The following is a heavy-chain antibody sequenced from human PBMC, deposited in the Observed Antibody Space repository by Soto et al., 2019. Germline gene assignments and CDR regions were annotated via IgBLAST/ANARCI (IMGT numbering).Heavy chain of an antibody. V-gene: IGHV1-2*04. Sequence: GASVKVSCKASGYTFTGYYMHWVRQAPGQGLEWMGWINPNSGGTNYAQKFQGWVTMTRDTSISTAYMELSRLRSDDTAVYYCARHYDILTGYYTGSWFDPWGQGTLVTVS. CDR1: GYTFTGYY. CDR2: INPNSGGT. D-gene: IGHD3-9*01. J-gene: IGHJ5*02. CDR3: ARHYDILTGYYTGSWFDP.